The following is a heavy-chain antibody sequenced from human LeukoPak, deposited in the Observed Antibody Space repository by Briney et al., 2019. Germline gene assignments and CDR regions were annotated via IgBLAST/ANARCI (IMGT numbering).Heavy chain of an antibody. CDR1: GNSISSGDNY. CDR3: ARENGDYDY. CDR2: IYTSGST. D-gene: IGHD4-17*01. J-gene: IGHJ4*02. V-gene: IGHV4-61*02. Sequence: PSQTLSLTCTVSGNSISSGDNYWSWIRQPAGKGLEWIGRIYTSGSTNYNPSLKSRVTISVDTSKNQFSLKLSSVTAADTAVYYCARENGDYDYWGQGTLVTVSS.